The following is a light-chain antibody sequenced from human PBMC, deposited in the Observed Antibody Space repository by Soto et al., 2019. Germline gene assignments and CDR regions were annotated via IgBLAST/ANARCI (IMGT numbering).Light chain of an antibody. CDR3: SSFTTSTTLV. CDR2: DVS. V-gene: IGLV2-14*03. J-gene: IGLJ3*02. CDR1: NSDVGAYNY. Sequence: QSVLTQPASVSGSPGQSITISCAGSNSDVGAYNYVSWYQQHPGKAPKLIIFDVSNRPSGVSDRFSASKSGNTASLTISGLQAEDEADYYCSSFTTSTTLVFGGGTKL.